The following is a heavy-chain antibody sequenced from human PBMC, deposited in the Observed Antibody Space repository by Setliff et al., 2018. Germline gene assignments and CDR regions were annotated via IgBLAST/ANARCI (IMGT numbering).Heavy chain of an antibody. CDR1: GGSISSYY. J-gene: IGHJ4*02. Sequence: SETLSLTCAVSGGSISSYYWNWIRQPPGKGLEWIGYIYYSGTTNYNPSLKSRVTISVDTSKNQFSLKLSSVTAADTAVYYCARDNNPGYRGYWGRFDYWGQGTLVTVSS. V-gene: IGHV4-59*12. D-gene: IGHD3-16*02. CDR2: IYYSGTT. CDR3: ARDNNPGYRGYWGRFDY.